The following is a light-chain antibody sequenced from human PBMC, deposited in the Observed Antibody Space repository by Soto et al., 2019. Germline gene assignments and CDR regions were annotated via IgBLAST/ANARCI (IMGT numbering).Light chain of an antibody. V-gene: IGKV1-5*01. J-gene: IGKJ1*01. CDR1: QSLSGW. Sequence: LQMTQSPSTLPASVGDRVTITCRASQSLSGWLAWYQQKPGKAPKLLIFDASTLESGVPSRFSGSGSGTDFTLTISSLKPDDFAIYYCQQYNGYSTFGQGTKVDIK. CDR2: DAS. CDR3: QQYNGYST.